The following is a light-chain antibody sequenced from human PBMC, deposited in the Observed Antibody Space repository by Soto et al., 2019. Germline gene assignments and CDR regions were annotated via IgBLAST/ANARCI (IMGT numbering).Light chain of an antibody. V-gene: IGKV1-33*01. J-gene: IGKJ4*01. CDR1: QDISNY. CDR3: QQYANLPT. Sequence: DIQMTQSPSSLSASVGDRVTITCQASQDISNYLNWYQQKPGKAPKLLIYDASNLETGVPSKFSGSGSGTDFTFTISSLQPEDIATYYCQQYANLPTFGGGTKVEIK. CDR2: DAS.